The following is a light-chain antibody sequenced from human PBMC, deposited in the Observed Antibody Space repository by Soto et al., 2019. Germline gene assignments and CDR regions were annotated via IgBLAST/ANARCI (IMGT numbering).Light chain of an antibody. CDR3: QQFNTYPRT. CDR1: QDISSF. J-gene: IGKJ1*01. CDR2: AAT. V-gene: IGKV1-9*01. Sequence: DIQLTQSPSFLSASVGDRVTITCRASQDISSFLAWYQQRPGKAPELLIFAATILQSGVPSRFSGSGSATEFTLTISSLQPEDFATYYCQQFNTYPRTLGQGTNVDIK.